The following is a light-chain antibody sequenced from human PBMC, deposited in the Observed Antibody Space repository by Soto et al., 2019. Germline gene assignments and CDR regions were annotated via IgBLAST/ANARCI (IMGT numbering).Light chain of an antibody. Sequence: DIQMTQSPSSLSASVGDRVTITCRASQNISSNLNWYQQKPGKAPKLLIYAASSLQSGVPSRFSGGGSGTDFTLTISSLQPEDFATYSCQQSYSTPLTFGGGTKVEIK. CDR3: QQSYSTPLT. V-gene: IGKV1-39*01. J-gene: IGKJ4*01. CDR2: AAS. CDR1: QNISSN.